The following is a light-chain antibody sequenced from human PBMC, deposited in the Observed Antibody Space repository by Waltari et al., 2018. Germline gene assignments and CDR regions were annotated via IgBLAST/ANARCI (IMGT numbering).Light chain of an antibody. J-gene: IGKJ2*01. CDR3: QQSYTMPMYT. Sequence: DIQMTQSPSSLSASVGDRVTITCRASQDISNNLNWYQQKPGKAPDLLIFAVFTLQSGFPSRFSGSGSGTEFTLTISSLQPEDSATYYCQQSYTMPMYTFGQGTKLEIK. CDR1: QDISNN. V-gene: IGKV1-39*01. CDR2: AVF.